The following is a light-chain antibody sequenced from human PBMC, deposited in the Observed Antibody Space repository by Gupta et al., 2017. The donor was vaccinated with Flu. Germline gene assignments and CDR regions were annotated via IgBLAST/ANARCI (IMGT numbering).Light chain of an antibody. J-gene: IGLJ1*01. CDR1: TGAVGVDNV. CDR2: KVN. CDR3: HSTAGSNNLCV. V-gene: IGLV2-8*01. Sequence: SSTGATGAVGVDNVVCCYRPTPDQAPNLIIYKVNRRHSGAPDRFSGSKYGTTATVTVAGLQAEDVADYYCHSTAGSNNLCVFGSGTKLTVL.